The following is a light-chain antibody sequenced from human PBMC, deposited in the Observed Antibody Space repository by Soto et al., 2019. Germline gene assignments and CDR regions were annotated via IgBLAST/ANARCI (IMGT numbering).Light chain of an antibody. J-gene: IGLJ1*01. CDR3: SSYTSSSTDV. CDR2: DVS. V-gene: IGLV2-14*01. CDR1: SSDVGGYNY. Sequence: QSALTQPASVSGSPGQSITISCNGTSSDVGGYNYVSWYQQHPGRAPKLMIYDVSIRPSGVSNRFSGSKSGNTASLTISGLQAEDEADYYCSSYTSSSTDVFGTGTKLTVL.